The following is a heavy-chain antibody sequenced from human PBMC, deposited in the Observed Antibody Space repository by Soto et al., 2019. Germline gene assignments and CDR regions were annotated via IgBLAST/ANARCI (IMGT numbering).Heavy chain of an antibody. CDR2: IYTSGNT. Sequence: QVQLQGSDPRLLKPSETLSLTCTVSGASVTSYYWSWIRQPAGKGLDWIGRIYTSGNTDYNPSLKSRVTLSVETCQTQVSLKLRSVTAADSAIYYWARDGVGRHGRHVWGQGTAVTVSS. V-gene: IGHV4-4*07. J-gene: IGHJ6*02. CDR3: ARDGVGRHGRHV. D-gene: IGHD2-8*01. CDR1: GASVTSYY.